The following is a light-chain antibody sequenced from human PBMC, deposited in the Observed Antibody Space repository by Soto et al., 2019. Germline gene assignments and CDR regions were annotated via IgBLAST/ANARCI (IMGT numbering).Light chain of an antibody. CDR1: QSISSY. CDR3: QQSYRSPDT. Sequence: DIQMTQSPSSLSASVVDRVTITCRARQSISSYLNWYQQKPGKAPKFLIYVASTLQSGVPSRFSGSGSGTAFTLTITSMQPEDFATYYCQQSYRSPDTFGQGTKLEIK. CDR2: VAS. J-gene: IGKJ2*01. V-gene: IGKV1-39*01.